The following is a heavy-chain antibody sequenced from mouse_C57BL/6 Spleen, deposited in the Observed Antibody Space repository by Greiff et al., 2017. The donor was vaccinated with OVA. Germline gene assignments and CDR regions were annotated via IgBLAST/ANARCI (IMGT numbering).Heavy chain of an antibody. J-gene: IGHJ2*01. Sequence: EVQLQQSGPVLVKPGASVKMSCKASGYTFTDYYMNWVKQSHGKSLEWIGVINPYNGGTSYNQKFKGKATLTVDKSSSTAYMELNSLTSEDSAVYYCARRYGNYFDYWGQGTTPTVSS. CDR3: ARRYGNYFDY. CDR1: GYTFTDYY. CDR2: INPYNGGT. D-gene: IGHD2-10*02. V-gene: IGHV1-19*01.